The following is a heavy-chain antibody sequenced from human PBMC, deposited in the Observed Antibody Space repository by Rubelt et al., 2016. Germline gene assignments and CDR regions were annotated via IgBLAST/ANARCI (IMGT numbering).Heavy chain of an antibody. CDR2: IYYSGST. V-gene: IGHV4-31*02. D-gene: IGHD3-3*01. CDR3: ARKAFGDFWSGYSNWFDP. Sequence: SSGGYYWSWIRQHPGKGLEWIGYIYYSGSTYYNPSLKSRVTISVDTSKNQFSLKLSSVTAADTAVYYWARKAFGDFWSGYSNWFDPWGQGTLVTVSS. J-gene: IGHJ5*02. CDR1: SSGGYY.